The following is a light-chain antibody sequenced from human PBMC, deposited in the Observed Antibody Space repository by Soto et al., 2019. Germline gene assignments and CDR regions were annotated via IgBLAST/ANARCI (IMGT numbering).Light chain of an antibody. V-gene: IGKV1-27*01. CDR2: ATS. J-gene: IGKJ3*01. CDR1: QGISNY. Sequence: DIQMTQSPSSLSASVGDRVTITCRASQGISNYLAWYQQKPGKGPKLLIYATSTLQSGVPSRVSGSRSGTDFTLTISSLHPADVATYYWPEYNSAPSFGPGTKVYIK. CDR3: PEYNSAPS.